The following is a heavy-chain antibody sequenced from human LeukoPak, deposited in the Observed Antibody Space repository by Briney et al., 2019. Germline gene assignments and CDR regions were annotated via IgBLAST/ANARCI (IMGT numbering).Heavy chain of an antibody. CDR1: GFTFSSYG. J-gene: IGHJ4*02. CDR3: AKGSPLLRYFVE. Sequence: PGRSLRLSCAASGFTFSSYGMHWVRQAPGKGLEWVALIWYDGSNKYYADSVKDRFTISRDNSKNTLYLQMNSLRAEDTAVYYCAKGSPLLRYFVEWGQGTLVTVSS. D-gene: IGHD3-9*01. V-gene: IGHV3-33*06. CDR2: IWYDGSNK.